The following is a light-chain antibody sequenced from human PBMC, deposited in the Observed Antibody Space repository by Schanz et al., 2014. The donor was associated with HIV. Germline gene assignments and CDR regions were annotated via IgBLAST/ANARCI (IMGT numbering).Light chain of an antibody. CDR2: AAS. CDR1: QSISHY. J-gene: IGKJ3*01. CDR3: QQSYSTEFT. Sequence: DIQMTQSPSSLSASVGDRVTITCRASQSISHYLNWYQQKPGKAPKLLIYAASSLQSGVSSRFSGSGSGTDFTLTISSLQPEDFATYYCQQSYSTEFTFGPGTKVDIK. V-gene: IGKV1-39*01.